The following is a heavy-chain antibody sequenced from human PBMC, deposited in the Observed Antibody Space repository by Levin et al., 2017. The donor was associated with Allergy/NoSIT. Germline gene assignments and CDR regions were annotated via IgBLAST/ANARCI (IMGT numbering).Heavy chain of an antibody. V-gene: IGHV3-73*01. J-gene: IGHJ4*02. CDR2: IRSKANSYAT. D-gene: IGHD1-1*01. CDR1: GFTFSGSA. CDR3: TRQHWNDDY. Sequence: HPGGSLRLSCAASGFTFSGSAMHWVRQASGKGLEWVGRIRSKANSYATAYAASVKGRFTISRDDSKNTAYLQMNSLKTEDTAVYYCTRQHWNDDYWGQGTLVTVSS.